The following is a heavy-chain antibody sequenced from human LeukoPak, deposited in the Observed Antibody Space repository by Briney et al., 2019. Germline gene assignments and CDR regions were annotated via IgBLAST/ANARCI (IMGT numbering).Heavy chain of an antibody. CDR1: GGAFSSYT. Sequence: ASVKVSCKASGGAFSSYTISWVRQAPGQGLEWMGGIIPIFGTANYAQKFQGRVTITTDESTSTAYMELSSLRSEDTAVYYCARDDLGTAAANSHWGQGTLVTVSS. J-gene: IGHJ4*02. D-gene: IGHD6-13*01. V-gene: IGHV1-69*05. CDR2: IIPIFGTA. CDR3: ARDDLGTAAANSH.